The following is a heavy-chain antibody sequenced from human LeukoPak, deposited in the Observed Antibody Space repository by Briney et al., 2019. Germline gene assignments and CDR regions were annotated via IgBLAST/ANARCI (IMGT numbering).Heavy chain of an antibody. V-gene: IGHV4-59*08. CDR3: ARRRGYSYGYGSYYYGMDV. Sequence: PSETLSLTCTVSGGSISSYYWSWIRQPPGKGLEWIGYIYYSGSTNYNPSLKSRVTISVDTSKNQFSLKLSSVTAADTAVYYCARRRGYSYGYGSYYYGMDVWGQGTTVTVSS. CDR1: GGSISSYY. CDR2: IYYSGST. J-gene: IGHJ6*02. D-gene: IGHD5-18*01.